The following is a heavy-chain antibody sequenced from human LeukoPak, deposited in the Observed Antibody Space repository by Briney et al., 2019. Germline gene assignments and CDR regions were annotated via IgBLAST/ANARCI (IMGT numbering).Heavy chain of an antibody. Sequence: ASVKVSCKASGYTFTSYGISWVRQAPGQGLEWMGWISAYNGNTNYAQKLQGRVTMTTDTSTSTAYMELRSLRSDDTAVYYCARDTIYYESRGYSDYWGQGTLVTVSS. V-gene: IGHV1-18*01. J-gene: IGHJ4*02. D-gene: IGHD3-22*01. CDR2: ISAYNGNT. CDR1: GYTFTSYG. CDR3: ARDTIYYESRGYSDY.